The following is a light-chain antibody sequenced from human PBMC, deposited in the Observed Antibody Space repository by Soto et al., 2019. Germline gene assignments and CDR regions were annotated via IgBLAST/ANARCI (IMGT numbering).Light chain of an antibody. CDR2: DAS. V-gene: IGKV1-5*01. Sequence: DIQMTQSPSTLSASVGDRVTITCRASQSISGRLAWYQQKQGKAPKLLIFDASSLESGVPSGFSGSGSGTEFALTITGLQPDDIGTYYCQQYNSYSTFGGGTKVEIK. CDR3: QQYNSYST. CDR1: QSISGR. J-gene: IGKJ4*01.